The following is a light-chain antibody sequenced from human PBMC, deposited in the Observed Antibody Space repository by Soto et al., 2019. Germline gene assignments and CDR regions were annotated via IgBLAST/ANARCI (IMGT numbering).Light chain of an antibody. J-gene: IGKJ3*01. CDR3: QQAFSFPFT. V-gene: IGKV1-12*01. CDR1: QDIRNW. CDR2: AAS. Sequence: DIQMTQSPPSVSASVGDRVTITCRASQDIRNWLAWYQQRPGKAPKLLISAASTLQSGVASRFSGSGSGTDFTLTLSGLQSEDFATYYCQQAFSFPFTFGPGTKVNIK.